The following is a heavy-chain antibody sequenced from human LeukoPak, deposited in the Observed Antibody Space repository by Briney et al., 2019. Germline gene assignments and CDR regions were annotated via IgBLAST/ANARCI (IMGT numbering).Heavy chain of an antibody. CDR2: ISYDGSNK. Sequence: GRSLRLSCAASGFTFSSYALHWVRQAPGKGLEWVAVISYDGSNKYYADSVKGRFTISRDNSKNTLYLQMNSLRAEDTAVYYCAREPYYDILTGYYNGGAFDIWGQGTMVTVSS. J-gene: IGHJ3*02. V-gene: IGHV3-30*04. CDR1: GFTFSSYA. CDR3: AREPYYDILTGYYNGGAFDI. D-gene: IGHD3-9*01.